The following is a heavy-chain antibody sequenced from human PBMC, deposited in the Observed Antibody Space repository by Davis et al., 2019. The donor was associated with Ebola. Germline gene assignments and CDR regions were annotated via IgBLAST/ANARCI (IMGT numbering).Heavy chain of an antibody. CDR2: MNPNSGNT. Sequence: ASVKVSCKASGYTFTSYDINWVRQATGQGLEWMGWMNPNSGNTGYAQKFQGRVTMTRNTSISTAYMELSSLRSEDTAVYYCARVITIFGVVIYHAFDIWGQGTMVTVSS. D-gene: IGHD3-3*01. CDR3: ARVITIFGVVIYHAFDI. J-gene: IGHJ3*02. V-gene: IGHV1-8*01. CDR1: GYTFTSYD.